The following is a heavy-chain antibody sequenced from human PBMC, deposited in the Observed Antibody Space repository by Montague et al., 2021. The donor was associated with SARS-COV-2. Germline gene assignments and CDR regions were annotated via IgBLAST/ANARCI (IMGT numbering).Heavy chain of an antibody. Sequence: CAISGDSVARHRRRSDGHTPSPSSDLQFVCRTLYRSKRSYHYADSVKMRITIDPDTSKNQVSLQLTSVTPEDTAVYYYARVRHLGRGMDVWGQGTTVTVSS. V-gene: IGHV6-1*01. J-gene: IGHJ6*02. CDR1: GDSVARHRRR. D-gene: IGHD7-27*01. CDR3: ARVRHLGRGMDV. CDR2: TLYRSKRSY.